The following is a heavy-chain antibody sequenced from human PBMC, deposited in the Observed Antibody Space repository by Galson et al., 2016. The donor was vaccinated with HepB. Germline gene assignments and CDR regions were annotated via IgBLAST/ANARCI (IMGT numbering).Heavy chain of an antibody. D-gene: IGHD2-2*01. Sequence: TLSLTCAVYGGSFSGYYWSWIRQPPGKGLEWIGEINHSGSTNYNPSLKSRVTISVDTSKNQFSLKLSSVTAADTAVYCCARGREIWRAVVPAASFDYWGQGHLVTVSS. CDR2: INHSGST. V-gene: IGHV4-34*01. J-gene: IGHJ4*02. CDR3: ARGREIWRAVVPAASFDY. CDR1: GGSFSGYY.